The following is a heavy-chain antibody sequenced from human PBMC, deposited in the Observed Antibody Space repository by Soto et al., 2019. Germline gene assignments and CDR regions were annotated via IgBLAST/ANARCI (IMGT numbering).Heavy chain of an antibody. CDR1: GYTFTGYY. Sequence: GASVKVSCKASGYTFTGYYIHWVRQAPGQGLEWMGWINPNSGGTNYAQKFQGWVTMTRDTSISTAYMELSRLRSDDTAVYYCARETAWGSGSYNFDYWGQGTLVTVSS. J-gene: IGHJ4*02. V-gene: IGHV1-2*04. CDR3: ARETAWGSGSYNFDY. CDR2: INPNSGGT. D-gene: IGHD3-10*01.